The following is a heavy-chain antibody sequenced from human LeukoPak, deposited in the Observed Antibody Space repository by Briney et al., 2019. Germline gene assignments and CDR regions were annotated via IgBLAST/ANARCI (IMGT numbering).Heavy chain of an antibody. CDR3: AANSADYNTLGSSYKV. J-gene: IGHJ4*02. CDR2: INHSGST. D-gene: IGHD3-10*01. CDR1: GGSFSGYY. Sequence: SETLSLTCAVYGGSFSGYYWSWIRQPPGKGLEWIGEINHSGSTNYNPSLKSRVTISVDKSKNQFSLRLTSVTAADTAVFYCAANSADYNTLGSSYKVWGQGTLVTVSS. V-gene: IGHV4-34*01.